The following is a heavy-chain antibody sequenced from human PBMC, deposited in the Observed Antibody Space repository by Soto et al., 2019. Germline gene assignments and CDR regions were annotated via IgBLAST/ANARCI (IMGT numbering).Heavy chain of an antibody. CDR2: IYYSGST. V-gene: IGHV4-31*03. CDR1: GGSISSGGYY. D-gene: IGHD2-21*02. CDR3: ARSSPVVTAP. J-gene: IGHJ5*02. Sequence: QVQLQESGPGLVKPSQTLSLTCTVSGGSISSGGYYWSWIRQHPGKGLEWIGYIYYSGSTYYNPSRESRITLSVDTSKNQFSLKLSSVTAADTAVYYCARSSPVVTAPWGQGTLVTVSS.